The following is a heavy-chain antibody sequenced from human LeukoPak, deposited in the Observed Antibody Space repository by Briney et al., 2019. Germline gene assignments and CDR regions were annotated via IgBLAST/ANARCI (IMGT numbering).Heavy chain of an antibody. CDR1: GGSISSYY. J-gene: IGHJ6*03. CDR3: ARDRPRSPEYYYYYMDV. Sequence: KPSETLSLTCTVSGGSISSYYWSWIRQPAGKGLEWIGRIYTSGSTNYNPSLKSRVTMSVDTSKNQFSLKLSSVTAADTAVYYCARDRPRSPEYYYYYMDVWGKGTTVTVSS. V-gene: IGHV4-4*07. CDR2: IYTSGST.